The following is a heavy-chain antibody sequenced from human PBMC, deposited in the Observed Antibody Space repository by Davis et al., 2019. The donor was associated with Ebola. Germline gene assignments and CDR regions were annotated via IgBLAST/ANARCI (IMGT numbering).Heavy chain of an antibody. J-gene: IGHJ4*02. V-gene: IGHV5-51*01. CDR3: ARRGDGYNWLVYYFDY. CDR2: IYPGDSDI. D-gene: IGHD5-24*01. CDR1: GYSFTSYW. Sequence: GESLKISCKGSGYSFTSYWIGWVRQMPGKGLEWMGIIYPGDSDIRYSPSFQGQVTISADKSISTAYLQWSSLKASDTAMYYCARRGDGYNWLVYYFDYWGQGTLVTVSS.